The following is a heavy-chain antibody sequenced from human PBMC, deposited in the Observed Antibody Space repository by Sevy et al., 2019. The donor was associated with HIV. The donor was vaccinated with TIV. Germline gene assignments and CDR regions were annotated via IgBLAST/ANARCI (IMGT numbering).Heavy chain of an antibody. J-gene: IGHJ6*02. CDR2: IGTAGDT. V-gene: IGHV3-13*01. CDR3: ARGEGGLVGATSYYGMDV. D-gene: IGHD1-26*01. Sequence: GGSLRLSCAASGFTFSSYDMHWVRQATGKGLEWVSAIGTAGDTYYPGSVKGRFTISRENAKKSLYLQMNSLRAGDTAVYYCARGEGGLVGATSYYGMDVWGQGTTVTVSS. CDR1: GFTFSSYD.